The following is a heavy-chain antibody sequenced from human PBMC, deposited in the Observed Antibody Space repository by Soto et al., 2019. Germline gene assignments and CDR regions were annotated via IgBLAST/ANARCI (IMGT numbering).Heavy chain of an antibody. CDR1: GFTVSSNY. CDR2: IYSVGST. Sequence: GGSLRLSCAASGFTVSSNYMSWVRQAPGKGLEWVSVIYSVGSTYYADSVKGRFTISRDNSKNTLYLPMNSLRAEDTAVYYCARFHYGDLRSAFDIWGQGTMVTVSS. CDR3: ARFHYGDLRSAFDI. V-gene: IGHV3-66*01. D-gene: IGHD4-17*01. J-gene: IGHJ3*02.